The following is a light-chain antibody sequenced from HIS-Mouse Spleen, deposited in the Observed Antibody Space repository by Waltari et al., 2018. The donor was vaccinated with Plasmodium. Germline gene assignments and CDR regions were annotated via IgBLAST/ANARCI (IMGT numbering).Light chain of an antibody. CDR1: ALPKKY. CDR2: VDR. CDR3: YSTDSSGNHRV. J-gene: IGLJ3*02. V-gene: IGLV3-10*01. Sequence: SYELTQPPSVSVSPGQTARITCSGDALPKKYAYWYQQKSGQAPVLVIYVDRKRPSGIPERFSGASSGTMATLTISVAQVEDEADYYCYSTDSSGNHRVFGGGTKLTVL.